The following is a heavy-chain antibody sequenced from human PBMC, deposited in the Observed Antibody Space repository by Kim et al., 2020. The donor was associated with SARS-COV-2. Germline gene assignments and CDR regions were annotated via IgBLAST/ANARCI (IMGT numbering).Heavy chain of an antibody. J-gene: IGHJ6*02. CDR2: IIPIFGTA. CDR1: GGTFSSYA. V-gene: IGHV1-69*13. Sequence: SVKVSCKASGGTFSSYAISWVRQAPGQGLEWMGGIIPIFGTANYAQKFQGRVTITADESTNTAYMELSSLRSEDTAVYYCARDLRYYYYYGMDVWGQGTTVTVSS. CDR3: ARDLRYYYYYGMDV.